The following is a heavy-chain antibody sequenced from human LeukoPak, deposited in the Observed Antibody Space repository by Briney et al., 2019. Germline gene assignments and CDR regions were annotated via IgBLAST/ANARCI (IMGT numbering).Heavy chain of an antibody. V-gene: IGHV3-33*08. D-gene: IGHD3-22*01. CDR3: AREDSSGIDY. CDR2: IWYDGSNK. J-gene: IGHJ4*02. Sequence: WGSLRLSCAASGFTFSSYGMHWVRQAPGKGLEWVAVIWYDGSNKYYADSVKGRFTISRDNSKNTLYLQMNSLRAEDTAVYYCAREDSSGIDYWGQGTLVTVSS. CDR1: GFTFSSYG.